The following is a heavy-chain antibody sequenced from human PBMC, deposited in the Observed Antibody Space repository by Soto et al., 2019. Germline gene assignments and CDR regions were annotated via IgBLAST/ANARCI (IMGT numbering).Heavy chain of an antibody. J-gene: IGHJ6*01. V-gene: IGHV5-10-1*03. CDR1: GYSFTSYW. Sequence: EVQLVQSGAEVKKPGESLRISCKGSGYSFTSYWISWVRQMPGKGLEWMGRIDPSDSYTNYSPSFQGHVTISADKSISTAYLQWSSLKASDTAMYYCARHFRLTMIVVVTTLTQFVYHVCHYGMDVW. CDR2: IDPSDSYT. CDR3: ARHFRLTMIVVVTTLTQFVYHVCHYGMDV. D-gene: IGHD3-22*01.